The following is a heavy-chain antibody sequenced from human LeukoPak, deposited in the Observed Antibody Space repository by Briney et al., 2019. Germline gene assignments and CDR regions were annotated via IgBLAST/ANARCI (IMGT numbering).Heavy chain of an antibody. CDR2: ISNGKT. CDR3: VREAGYCASVCLKSNWFDP. J-gene: IGHJ5*02. CDR1: GFTFSDYW. D-gene: IGHD2-15*01. Sequence: GGSLRLSCVASGFTFSDYWMSWVRQPPGKGLEWVAAISNGKTYYADSVRGRFTISRDDSKNTVYLQMNSLRDEDTALYYCVREAGYCASVCLKSNWFDPWGQGTLVTVSS. V-gene: IGHV3-23*01.